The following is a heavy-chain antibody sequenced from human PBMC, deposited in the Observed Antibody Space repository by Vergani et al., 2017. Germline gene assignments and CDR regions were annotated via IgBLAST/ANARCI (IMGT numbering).Heavy chain of an antibody. CDR2: ISSSSSTI. CDR1: GFTFSSSS. J-gene: IGHJ4*02. CDR3: ARDDQTYYYDSSGYLSLDD. Sequence: EVQMVESGGGLVQPGGSLRLSCAASGFTFSSSSMNSVRQAPGKGLEWVSYISSSSSTIYYADSVKGRFTISRDNAKNSLYLEMNSLRAEDTAMYYCARDDQTYYYDSSGYLSLDDWGQGSLVTVYS. D-gene: IGHD3-22*01. V-gene: IGHV3-48*04.